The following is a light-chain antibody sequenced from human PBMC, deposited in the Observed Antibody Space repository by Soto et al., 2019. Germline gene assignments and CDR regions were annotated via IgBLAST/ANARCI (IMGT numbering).Light chain of an antibody. J-gene: IGLJ2*01. CDR2: DDS. CDR1: NLGGKS. Sequence: SYELTQPPSVSVAPGQTASITCGGNNLGGKSVHWHQQKPGQAPVLVVYDDSDRPSGIPERFSGSNSGNTATLTISRVGAGDEADYYCQVWDTSSDHPGVFGGGTQLTVL. V-gene: IGLV3-21*02. CDR3: QVWDTSSDHPGV.